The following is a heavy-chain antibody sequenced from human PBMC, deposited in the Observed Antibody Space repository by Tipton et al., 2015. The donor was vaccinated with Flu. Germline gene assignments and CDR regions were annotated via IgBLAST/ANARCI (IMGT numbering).Heavy chain of an antibody. CDR3: ARDVRYCTNGVCYSPAAPMDV. J-gene: IGHJ6*02. Sequence: QVQLVQSGAEVKKPGASVKVSCKASGYTFTSYGISWVRQAPGQGLEWMGWISAYNGNTNYAQKLQGRVTMTTDTSTSTAYMELRSLRSDDTAVYYCARDVRYCTNGVCYSPAAPMDVWGQGTTVTVSS. D-gene: IGHD2-8*01. V-gene: IGHV1-18*01. CDR1: GYTFTSYG. CDR2: ISAYNGNT.